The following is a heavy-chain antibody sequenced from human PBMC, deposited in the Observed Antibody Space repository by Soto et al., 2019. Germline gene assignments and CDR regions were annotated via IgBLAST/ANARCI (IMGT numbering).Heavy chain of an antibody. Sequence: ASVKVSCKASGYTFTSYGISWVRQAPGQGLEWMGWISAYNGNTNYAQKLQGRVTMTTDTSTSTAYMELRSLRSDDTAVYYCARGVRGSHLSSGWFDPWGQGTLVTSPQ. D-gene: IGHD1-26*01. J-gene: IGHJ5*02. CDR2: ISAYNGNT. V-gene: IGHV1-18*04. CDR1: GYTFTSYG. CDR3: ARGVRGSHLSSGWFDP.